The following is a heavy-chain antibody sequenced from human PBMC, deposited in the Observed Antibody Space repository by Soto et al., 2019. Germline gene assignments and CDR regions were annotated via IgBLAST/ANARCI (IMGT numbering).Heavy chain of an antibody. CDR2: VSGSAGTT. CDR3: ARVQGTARNAFDV. D-gene: IGHD6-6*01. CDR1: GFTFSIYV. V-gene: IGHV3-23*01. Sequence: EVQLLESGGGLVQPGGSLRLSCEASGFTFSIYVMTWVRQAPGKGLEWVSAVSGSAGTTYSADSVKGRFSISRDNSKNTLYLQMNSLTADDRAVYYCARVQGTARNAFDVWGHGTMVTVSS. J-gene: IGHJ3*01.